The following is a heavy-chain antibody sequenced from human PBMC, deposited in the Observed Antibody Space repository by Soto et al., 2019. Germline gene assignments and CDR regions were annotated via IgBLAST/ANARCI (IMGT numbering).Heavy chain of an antibody. CDR1: GEGFDNYG. D-gene: IGHD3-22*01. V-gene: IGHV1-18*01. Sequence: GVPAQVSCDACGEGFDNYGWSWVRQAPGQGLEWMGWISAYDGQTNYTKKFQGRVTMTTDTSSSTAYMELRSLRSDDTAVYYCARVWYYDSSGYYAFDYWGLGTLVTGS. CDR2: ISAYDGQT. J-gene: IGHJ4*02. CDR3: ARVWYYDSSGYYAFDY.